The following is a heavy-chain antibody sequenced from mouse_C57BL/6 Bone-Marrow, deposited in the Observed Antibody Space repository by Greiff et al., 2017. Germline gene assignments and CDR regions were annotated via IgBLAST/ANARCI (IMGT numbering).Heavy chain of an antibody. V-gene: IGHV1-81*01. J-gene: IGHJ4*01. CDR1: GYTFTSYG. Sequence: VKLVESGAELARPGASVKLSCTASGYTFTSYGISWVKQRTGQGLAWIGEISPRSGNTYYNEKFKGKATLTADKSSSPAYMELRSLTSEDSPVYFWARASYYGSSRYYAMDYWGQGTAVTVSS. D-gene: IGHD1-1*01. CDR2: ISPRSGNT. CDR3: ARASYYGSSRYYAMDY.